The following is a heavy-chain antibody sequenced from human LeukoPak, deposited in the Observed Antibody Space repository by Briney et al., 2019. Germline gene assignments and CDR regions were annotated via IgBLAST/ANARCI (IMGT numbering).Heavy chain of an antibody. CDR2: IRDDGSNK. J-gene: IGHJ4*02. Sequence: GGSLRLSCAASGFTSSSYGMHWVRQAPGKGLEWVAFIRDDGSNKYYADSVKGRFTIYRDNSKNTLYLQMNSLRAEDTAVYYCARAYGDYYPSLDYWGQGTLVTVSS. CDR1: GFTSSSYG. V-gene: IGHV3-30*02. D-gene: IGHD4-17*01. CDR3: ARAYGDYYPSLDY.